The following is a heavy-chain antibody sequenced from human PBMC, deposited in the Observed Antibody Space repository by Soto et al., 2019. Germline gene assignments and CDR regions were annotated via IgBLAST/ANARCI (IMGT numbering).Heavy chain of an antibody. Sequence: GDALKISCKISGYNFTTYLIVFVRQMPGKGLEWMVIIYPGDSDTRYSPSFQGRVTISADKSINTAYLQWSSLKASDTAIYYCATSYKEMATNGGFQYWGQGNLVNVSS. CDR3: ATSYKEMATNGGFQY. J-gene: IGHJ4*02. D-gene: IGHD1-1*01. CDR2: IYPGDSDT. V-gene: IGHV5-51*01. CDR1: GYNFTTYL.